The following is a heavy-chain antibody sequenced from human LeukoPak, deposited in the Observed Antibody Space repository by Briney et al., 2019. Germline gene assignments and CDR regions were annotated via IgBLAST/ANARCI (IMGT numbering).Heavy chain of an antibody. Sequence: GGSLRLSCAVSEFSVSSNYMNWVRQAPGKGLEWVSVVYSGGATYYADSVRGRFTISRDNSKNMVSLQMTSLGAEDTAVYYCARGRFSGPDDYWGQGTLVTVSS. CDR1: EFSVSSNY. CDR2: VYSGGAT. CDR3: ARGRFSGPDDY. D-gene: IGHD6-19*01. J-gene: IGHJ4*02. V-gene: IGHV3-53*01.